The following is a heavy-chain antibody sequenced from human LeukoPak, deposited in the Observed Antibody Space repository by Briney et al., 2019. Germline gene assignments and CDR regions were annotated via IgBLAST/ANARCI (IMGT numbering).Heavy chain of an antibody. CDR1: GVSISSGGYY. D-gene: IGHD1-1*01. CDR2: IYHSGNT. J-gene: IGHJ4*02. V-gene: IGHV4-31*03. CDR3: ARVRKLPLEWDLIDF. Sequence: SQTLSLTCTVSGVSISSGGYYWTWIRQRPGEALEWIGYIYHSGNTYYNPSLMSRIVLSVDTSKSQFSLKVTSVTAADTALYYCARVRKLPLEWDLIDFWDQGTLVTVSS.